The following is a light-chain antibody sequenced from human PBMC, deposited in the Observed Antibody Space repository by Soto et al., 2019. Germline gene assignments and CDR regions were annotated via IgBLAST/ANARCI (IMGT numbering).Light chain of an antibody. CDR1: QSVLYSSNNRDS. CDR3: QQYYSTMYT. CDR2: WAS. Sequence: DIVMTQSPDSLAVSLGERATINCKSSQSVLYSSNNRDSLAWYQQKPGLPPKLLIYWASIRASGVPDRFSGGGSGTDFTLTISSLQDEDVGVYYCQQYYSTMYTFGQGTKVDIK. V-gene: IGKV4-1*01. J-gene: IGKJ2*01.